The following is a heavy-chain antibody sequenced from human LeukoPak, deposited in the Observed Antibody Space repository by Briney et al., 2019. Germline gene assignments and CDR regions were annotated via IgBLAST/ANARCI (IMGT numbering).Heavy chain of an antibody. J-gene: IGHJ5*02. V-gene: IGHV4-30-2*01. CDR1: GGSISSGGYY. Sequence: PSQTLSLTCTVSGGSISSGGYYWSWIRQPPGKGLEWIGNIYDSGSTSYYPSLKSRVTISVDRSKNQFSLQLTSVTAADTAVYYCARDSSYNWFDPWGQGTLVTVSS. CDR3: ARDSSYNWFDP. D-gene: IGHD6-6*01. CDR2: IYDSGST.